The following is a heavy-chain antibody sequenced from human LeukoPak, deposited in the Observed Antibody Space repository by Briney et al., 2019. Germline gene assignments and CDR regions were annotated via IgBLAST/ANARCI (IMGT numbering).Heavy chain of an antibody. CDR3: AKHYYYDSSGYPPAFDI. V-gene: IGHV3-30*02. D-gene: IGHD3-22*01. J-gene: IGHJ3*02. CDR2: IRYDGSNK. CDR1: GFTFSSYG. Sequence: PGGSLRLSCAASGFTFSSYGMHWVRQAPGKGLEWVAFIRYDGSNKYYADSVKGRFTISRDNSENTLYLQMNSLRAEDTAVYYCAKHYYYDSSGYPPAFDIWGQGTMVTVSS.